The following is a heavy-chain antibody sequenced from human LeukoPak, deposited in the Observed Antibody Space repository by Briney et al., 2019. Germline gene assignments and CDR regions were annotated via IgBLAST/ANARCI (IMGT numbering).Heavy chain of an antibody. V-gene: IGHV1-2*02. CDR3: ARGITIFGVVPRNWFDP. J-gene: IGHJ5*02. Sequence: VASVKVSCKASGYTFTGYYMHWVRQAPGQGLEWMGWINPNSGGTNYAQKFQGRVTMTRDTSISTAYMELSRLRSDDTAVYYCARGITIFGVVPRNWFDPWGQGTLVTVSS. D-gene: IGHD3-3*01. CDR2: INPNSGGT. CDR1: GYTFTGYY.